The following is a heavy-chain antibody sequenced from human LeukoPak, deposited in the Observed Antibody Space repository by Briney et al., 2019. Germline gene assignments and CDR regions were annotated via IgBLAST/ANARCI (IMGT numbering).Heavy chain of an antibody. V-gene: IGHV1-69*13. Sequence: GASVKVSCKASGGTFSSYAISWVRQAPGQGLEWMGGIIPIFGTANYAQKFQGRVTITAGESTSTAYMELSSLRSEDTAVYYCARDGYDYVWGSYRPSYWGQGTLVTVSS. J-gene: IGHJ4*02. CDR3: ARDGYDYVWGSYRPSY. D-gene: IGHD3-16*02. CDR1: GGTFSSYA. CDR2: IIPIFGTA.